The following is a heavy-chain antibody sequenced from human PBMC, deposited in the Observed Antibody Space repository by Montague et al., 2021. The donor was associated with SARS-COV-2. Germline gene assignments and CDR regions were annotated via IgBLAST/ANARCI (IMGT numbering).Heavy chain of an antibody. D-gene: IGHD3-10*01. CDR1: GFSITTSTMG. CDR2: IYWGDAK. J-gene: IGHJ4*02. V-gene: IGHV2-5*02. CDR3: VHYASGSYYFHY. Sequence: PALVKPTQTLTLTCTSSGFSITTSTMGVGWIRQPPRKALEWLAPIYWGDAKRFSPSLKSRLTITKDTFKDQVVLRMTNMDPVDTATYYCVHYASGSYYFHYWGQGTLVTVSS.